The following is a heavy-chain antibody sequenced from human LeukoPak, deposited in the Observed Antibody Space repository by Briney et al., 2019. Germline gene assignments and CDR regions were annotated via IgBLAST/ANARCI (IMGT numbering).Heavy chain of an antibody. Sequence: PGRSLRPSRAPAAPTFTTYWTGSGRQAPGNGLEWVLSIFPSGDETHYADSVRGRFTISRNNSKSTLSLQITSLRTKHTPINYCARYSQVLLPFESWGEGALVTVSS. D-gene: IGHD5-18*01. CDR3: ARYSQVLLPFES. CDR1: APTFTTYW. J-gene: IGHJ4*02. V-gene: IGHV3-23*01. CDR2: IFPSGDET.